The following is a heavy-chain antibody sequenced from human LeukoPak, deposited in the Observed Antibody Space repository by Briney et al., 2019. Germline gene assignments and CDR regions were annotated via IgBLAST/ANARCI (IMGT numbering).Heavy chain of an antibody. D-gene: IGHD3-9*01. CDR1: GFTFGDYA. V-gene: IGHV3-49*03. Sequence: PGGSLRLSXTASGFTFGDYAMSWFRQAPGKGLEWVGFIRSKAYGGTTEYAASVKGRFTISRDDSKSIAYLQMNSLKTEDTAVYYCTRDSVVLRYFDWYTGPDAFDIWGQGTMVTVSS. J-gene: IGHJ3*02. CDR2: IRSKAYGGTT. CDR3: TRDSVVLRYFDWYTGPDAFDI.